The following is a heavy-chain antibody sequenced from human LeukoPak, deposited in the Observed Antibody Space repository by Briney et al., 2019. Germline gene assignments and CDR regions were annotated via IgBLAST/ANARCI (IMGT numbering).Heavy chain of an antibody. CDR1: GGSISSYY. Sequence: SETLSLTCTVSGGSISSYYWSWIRQPAGKGLEWIGRIYTSGSTNYNPSLKSRVTMSVDTSKNQFSLKLSSVTAADTAVYYCARRSRGGYGSGTYYNSLGPPDVWGKGTTVTISS. CDR2: IYTSGST. J-gene: IGHJ6*04. D-gene: IGHD3-10*01. V-gene: IGHV4-4*07. CDR3: ARRSRGGYGSGTYYNSLGPPDV.